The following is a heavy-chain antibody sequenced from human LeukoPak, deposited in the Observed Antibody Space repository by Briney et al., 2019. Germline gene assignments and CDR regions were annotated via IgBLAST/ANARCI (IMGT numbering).Heavy chain of an antibody. CDR2: IYYSGST. CDR3: ARQTYDFWSGYKGYYFDY. V-gene: IGHV4-59*08. J-gene: IGHJ4*02. D-gene: IGHD3-3*01. CDR1: GGSISSYY. Sequence: SETLSLTCTVSGGSISSYYWSWIRQPPGNGLEWIGYIYYSGSTNYNPSLKSRVTISVDTSKNQFSLKLSSVTAADTAVYYCARQTYDFWSGYKGYYFDYWGQGTLVTVSS.